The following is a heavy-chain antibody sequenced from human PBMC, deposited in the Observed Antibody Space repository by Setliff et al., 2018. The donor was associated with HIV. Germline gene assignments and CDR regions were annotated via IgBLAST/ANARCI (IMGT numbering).Heavy chain of an antibody. CDR1: GFTFTKAW. CDR2: IESKTDGGTT. J-gene: IGHJ4*02. V-gene: IGHV3-15*04. CDR3: ARIEGGTYFGWFDY. D-gene: IGHD1-26*01. Sequence: GGSLRLSCIASGFTFTKAWMSWVRQAPGMGLEWVGRIESKTDGGTTDYAAPVKGRFTISRDNANNALYLQMNSLRAEDTAVYYCARIEGGTYFGWFDYWGQGTLVTVSS.